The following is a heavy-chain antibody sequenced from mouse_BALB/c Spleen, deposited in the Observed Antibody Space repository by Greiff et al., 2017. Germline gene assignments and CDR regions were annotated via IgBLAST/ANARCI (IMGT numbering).Heavy chain of an antibody. J-gene: IGHJ1*01. CDR2: ISTYYGNT. CDR3: ARWDGYFLDV. Sequence: QVQLQQSGPELVRPGVSVKISCKGSGYTFTDYATHWVKQSHAKSLEWIGVISTYYGNTNYNQKFKGKATMTVDKSSSTAYMELARLTSEDSAIYYCARWDGYFLDVWGAGTTVTVSS. V-gene: IGHV1-67*01. CDR1: GYTFTDYA. D-gene: IGHD2-3*01.